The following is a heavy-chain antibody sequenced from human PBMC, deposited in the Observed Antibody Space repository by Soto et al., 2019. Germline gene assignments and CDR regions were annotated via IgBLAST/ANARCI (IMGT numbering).Heavy chain of an antibody. CDR2: IYSGGST. D-gene: IGHD2-2*01. Sequence: EVQLVETGGGLIQPGGSLRLSCAASGFTVSNNYMSWVRQAPGKGLEWVSLIYSGGSTFYADSVKGRFTISRDNSKNTLFLQMNSLRAEDTAVYFCATDTSLDYWGQGTRVTVSS. V-gene: IGHV3-53*02. CDR3: ATDTSLDY. J-gene: IGHJ4*02. CDR1: GFTVSNNY.